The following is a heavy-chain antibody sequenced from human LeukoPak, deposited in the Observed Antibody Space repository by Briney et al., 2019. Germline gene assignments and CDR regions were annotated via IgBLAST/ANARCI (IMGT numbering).Heavy chain of an antibody. Sequence: GGSLGLSCAASGFTFSSYSMSWVRQAPGKGLEWVSAISGSGGSTYYADSVKGRFTISRDNSKNTLYLQMNSLRAEDTAVYYCAKDWYYDSSGYPVGYFDYWGQGTLVTVSS. CDR3: AKDWYYDSSGYPVGYFDY. V-gene: IGHV3-23*01. CDR1: GFTFSSYS. J-gene: IGHJ4*02. CDR2: ISGSGGST. D-gene: IGHD3-22*01.